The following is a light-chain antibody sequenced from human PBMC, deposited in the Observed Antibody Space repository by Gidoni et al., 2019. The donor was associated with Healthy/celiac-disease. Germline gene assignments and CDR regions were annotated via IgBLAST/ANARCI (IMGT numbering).Light chain of an antibody. CDR3: QQRSNWPPGLT. V-gene: IGKV3-11*01. CDR2: DAS. J-gene: IGKJ4*01. CDR1: QSVSSY. Sequence: EIVLTQSPATLSLSPGERATLSCRASQSVSSYLAWYQQKPGQAPRLLIYDASNRATGIPARFSGSGSGTDFTLTISSLEPEDFAVYYCQQRSNWPPGLTFXGGTKVEIK.